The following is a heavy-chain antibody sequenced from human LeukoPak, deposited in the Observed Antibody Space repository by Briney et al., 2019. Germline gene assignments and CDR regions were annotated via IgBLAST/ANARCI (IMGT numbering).Heavy chain of an antibody. CDR2: ISYDGSNK. CDR1: GFTFSSYA. CDR3: AKDPVNWGQDSGTFDI. V-gene: IGHV3-30-3*01. D-gene: IGHD3-16*01. J-gene: IGHJ3*02. Sequence: PGRSLRLSCAASGFTFSSYAMHWVRQAPGKGLEWVAVISYDGSNKYYADSVKGRFTISRDNSKNTLYLQMNTLRVEDTAVYYCAKDPVNWGQDSGTFDIWGQGTMVTVSS.